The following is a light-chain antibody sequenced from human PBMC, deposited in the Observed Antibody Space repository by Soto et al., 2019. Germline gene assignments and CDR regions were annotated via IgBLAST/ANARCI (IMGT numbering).Light chain of an antibody. Sequence: QSVLTQPPSVSGAPGQRVTISCTGSSSNIGAGYDVYWYQQLPGTAPKLLIYGNSNRPSGVPDRFSGSKSGTSASLAITGLRAEDEADYYGQSYDSSLSGGVFGGGTQLTV. CDR1: SSNIGAGYD. CDR3: QSYDSSLSGGV. CDR2: GNS. V-gene: IGLV1-40*01. J-gene: IGLJ3*02.